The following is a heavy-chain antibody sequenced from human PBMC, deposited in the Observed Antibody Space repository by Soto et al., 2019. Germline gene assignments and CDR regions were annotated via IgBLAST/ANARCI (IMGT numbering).Heavy chain of an antibody. CDR3: CNSPGPAAFDI. V-gene: IGHV3-48*03. J-gene: IGHJ3*02. Sequence: GGSLRLSCAASGFTFSSYEMNWVRQAPGKGLEWVSYISSSGSTIHYADSVKGRFTISRDNAKNSLYLQMNSLRAEDTAVYYCCNSPGPAAFDIWGQGTMVTVSS. CDR2: ISSSGSTI. D-gene: IGHD4-4*01. CDR1: GFTFSSYE.